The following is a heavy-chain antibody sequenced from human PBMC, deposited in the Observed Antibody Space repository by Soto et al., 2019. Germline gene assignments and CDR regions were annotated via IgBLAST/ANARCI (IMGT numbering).Heavy chain of an antibody. J-gene: IGHJ4*01. D-gene: IGHD6-19*01. V-gene: IGHV3-7*01. Sequence: GGSLRLSCIASGFTLGAYAMSWIRQASGKGLEWVANIKQDGSEKYYVDSVKGRFTLSRDNAKNSLQLQMSSLRDEDTAIYFCARVAYGNGWIFDYWGQGTLVTVSS. CDR3: ARVAYGNGWIFDY. CDR1: GFTLGAYA. CDR2: IKQDGSEK.